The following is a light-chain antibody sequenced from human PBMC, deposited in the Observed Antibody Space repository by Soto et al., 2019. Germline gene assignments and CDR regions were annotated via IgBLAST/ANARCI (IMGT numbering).Light chain of an antibody. CDR1: SSDIGSYNY. CDR2: EAS. J-gene: IGLJ1*01. CDR3: SSYTTSRTLV. Sequence: QSVLTQPASVSGSPGQSITISCTGTSSDIGSYNYVSWYQHHPGKAPQLLIYEASNRPSGVSNRFSGSKSGNTAFLTISGLQAEDEADFYCSSYTTSRTLVFGAGTKVTVL. V-gene: IGLV2-14*01.